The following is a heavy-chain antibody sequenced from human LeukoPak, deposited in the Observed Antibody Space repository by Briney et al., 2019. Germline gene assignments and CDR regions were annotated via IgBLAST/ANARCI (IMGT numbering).Heavy chain of an antibody. J-gene: IGHJ4*02. D-gene: IGHD3-16*01. CDR1: GFTFSSYA. CDR2: ISGSGGST. V-gene: IGHV3-23*01. CDR3: ANDCRNCDYREYFDS. Sequence: GGSLRLSCAASGFTFSSYAMSWVRQAPGKGLEWVSAISGSGGSTYYADSVKGRFTISRDNSKNTLYLQMNSLRAEDTAVYYSANDCRNCDYREYFDSWGQGNLVTVSS.